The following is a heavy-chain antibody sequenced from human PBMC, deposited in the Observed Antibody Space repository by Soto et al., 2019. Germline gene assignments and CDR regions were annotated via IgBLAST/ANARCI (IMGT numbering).Heavy chain of an antibody. J-gene: IGHJ4*02. Sequence: ASVKVSCKXSGYTFTSYAMHWVRQAPGQRLEWMGWINAGNGNTKYSQKFQGRVTITRDTSASTAYMELSSLRAEDTAVYYCARGWLLTFFDYWGQGTLVTVSS. V-gene: IGHV1-3*01. CDR3: ARGWLLTFFDY. D-gene: IGHD5-18*01. CDR1: GYTFTSYA. CDR2: INAGNGNT.